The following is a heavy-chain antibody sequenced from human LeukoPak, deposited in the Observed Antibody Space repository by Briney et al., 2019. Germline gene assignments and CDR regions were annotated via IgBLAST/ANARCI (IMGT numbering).Heavy chain of an antibody. V-gene: IGHV3-66*04. CDR1: GFTVGSNY. Sequence: PGGSLRLSCAASGFTVGSNYMSWVRQAPGKGLEWVSIIYRGGSTNYVDSVKGRFTISRDTSKNTLYLQMNSLRAEDTAVYYCARLSANSSAYFFDYWGQGTLVTVSS. CDR2: IYRGGST. D-gene: IGHD3-22*01. CDR3: ARLSANSSAYFFDY. J-gene: IGHJ4*02.